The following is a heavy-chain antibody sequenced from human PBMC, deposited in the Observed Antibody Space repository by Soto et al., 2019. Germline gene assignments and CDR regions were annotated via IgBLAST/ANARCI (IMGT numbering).Heavy chain of an antibody. V-gene: IGHV3-33*01. CDR1: RFTFSSYA. CDR3: ARWEGSTSWGYYGVDV. D-gene: IGHD2-2*01. J-gene: IGHJ6*01. CDR2: IWYDGSNE. Sequence: GGSLRLSCAASRFTFSSYAMHWVRQAPGKGLEWVAIIWYDGSNEYYVDSVKGRFTISRDNSKNTLYLQMNSLRAEDTAVYYCARWEGSTSWGYYGVDVWGQGTTVTVSS.